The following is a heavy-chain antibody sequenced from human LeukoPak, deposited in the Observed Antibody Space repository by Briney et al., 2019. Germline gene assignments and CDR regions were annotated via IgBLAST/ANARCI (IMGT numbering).Heavy chain of an antibody. CDR1: GFTFNSYA. D-gene: IGHD3-22*01. CDR2: ISGSGGST. V-gene: IGHV3-23*01. Sequence: PGGSLRLSCAASGFTFNSYAMSWVRQAPGKGLEWVSGISGSGGSTYYADSVKGRFTISRDNSKNTLYLQMNSLRAEDTAVYYCAKAAEPHYHDSSGYVNYWGQGTLVTVSS. J-gene: IGHJ4*02. CDR3: AKAAEPHYHDSSGYVNY.